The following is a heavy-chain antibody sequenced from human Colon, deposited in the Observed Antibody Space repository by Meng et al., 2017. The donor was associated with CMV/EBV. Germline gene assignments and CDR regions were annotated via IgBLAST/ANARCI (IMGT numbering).Heavy chain of an antibody. CDR1: GFSLSTNGVA. D-gene: IGHD4-23*01. CDR3: AHLSYDGRSDHFDY. J-gene: IGHJ4*02. CDR2: IFWDGDK. Sequence: TLKDSGPTLVKPPQTLTLPCTFSGFSLSTNGVAVGWIRQPPGQALEWLALIFWDGDKRYKTSLENRLTITKDTSKNQVVLTVTKMDPVDTATYYCAHLSYDGRSDHFDYWGQGTLVTVSS. V-gene: IGHV2-5*02.